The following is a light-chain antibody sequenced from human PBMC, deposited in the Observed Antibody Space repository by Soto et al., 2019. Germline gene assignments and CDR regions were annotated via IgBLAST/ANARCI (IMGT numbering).Light chain of an antibody. V-gene: IGKV3-15*01. CDR1: QSINRH. CDR2: GAS. CDR3: QQYNNWPPWT. Sequence: EIVLTQSPATLSLSPGERATLSCRASQSINRHLAWYRQKPGQAPRLLIYGASTRATGIPARFSGSGSGTEFTLTISSLQSEDFAVYYCQQYNNWPPWTFGQGTKVDIK. J-gene: IGKJ1*01.